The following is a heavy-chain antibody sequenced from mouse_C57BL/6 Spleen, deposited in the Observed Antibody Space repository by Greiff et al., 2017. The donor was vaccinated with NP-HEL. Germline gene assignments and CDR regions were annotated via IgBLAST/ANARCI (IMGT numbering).Heavy chain of an antibody. CDR3: ARADVGPWFAY. V-gene: IGHV3-6*01. Sequence: DVKLQESGPGLVKPSQSLSLTCSVTGYSITSGYYWNWIRQFPGNKLEWMGYISYDGSNNYNPSLKNRISITRDTSKNQFFLKLNSVTTEDTATYYCARADVGPWFAYWGQGTLVTVSA. CDR1: GYSITSGYY. CDR2: ISYDGSN. J-gene: IGHJ3*01.